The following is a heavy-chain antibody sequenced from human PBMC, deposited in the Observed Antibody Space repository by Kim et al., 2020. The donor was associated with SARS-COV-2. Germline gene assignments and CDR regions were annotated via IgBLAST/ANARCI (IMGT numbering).Heavy chain of an antibody. CDR3: ARDGVPPEASPYYYYGMDV. V-gene: IGHV4-4*07. CDR2: IYTSGST. Sequence: SETLSLTCTVSGGSISSYYWSWIRQPAGKGLEWIGRIYTSGSTNYNPSLKSRVTMSVDTSKNQFSLKLSSVTAADTAVYYCARDGVPPEASPYYYYGMDVWGQGTTVTVSS. J-gene: IGHJ6*02. D-gene: IGHD2-8*01. CDR1: GGSISSYY.